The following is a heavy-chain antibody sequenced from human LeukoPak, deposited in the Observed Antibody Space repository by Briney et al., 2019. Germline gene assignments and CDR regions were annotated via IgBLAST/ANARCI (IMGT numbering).Heavy chain of an antibody. D-gene: IGHD1-1*01. Sequence: GGSLRLSCAASGFTFSSYSMNWVRQAPGKGLEWVSYISSSSSTIYYADSVKGRFTISRDNAKNSLYLQMNSLRAEDTAVYYCASGGYFGAFDIWGQGTMVTVSS. CDR2: ISSSSSTI. CDR1: GFTFSSYS. J-gene: IGHJ3*02. CDR3: ASGGYFGAFDI. V-gene: IGHV3-48*04.